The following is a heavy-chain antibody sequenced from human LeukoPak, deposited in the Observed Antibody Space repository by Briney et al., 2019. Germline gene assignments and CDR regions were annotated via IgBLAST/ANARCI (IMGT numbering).Heavy chain of an antibody. Sequence: SETLSLTCTVSGGPISSSTYYWGWIRQPPGKGLEWIGEIYHSGSTNYNPSLKSRVTISVDKSKNQFSLKLSSVTAADTAVYYCARGFLAAFDIWGQGTMVTVSS. CDR1: GGPISSSTYY. V-gene: IGHV4-39*07. CDR3: ARGFLAAFDI. J-gene: IGHJ3*02. CDR2: IYHSGST.